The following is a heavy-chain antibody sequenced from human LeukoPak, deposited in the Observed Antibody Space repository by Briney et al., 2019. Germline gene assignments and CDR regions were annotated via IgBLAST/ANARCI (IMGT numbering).Heavy chain of an antibody. D-gene: IGHD6-19*01. Sequence: GGSLRLSCAASGFTFSSYEMNWVRQAPGKGLEWVSYISSSGSTIYYADSVKGRFTISRDNAKNSLYPQMNSLRAEDTALYYCAKGGFSGWYVYYFDYWGQGTLVTVSS. J-gene: IGHJ4*02. V-gene: IGHV3-48*03. CDR2: ISSSGSTI. CDR3: AKGGFSGWYVYYFDY. CDR1: GFTFSSYE.